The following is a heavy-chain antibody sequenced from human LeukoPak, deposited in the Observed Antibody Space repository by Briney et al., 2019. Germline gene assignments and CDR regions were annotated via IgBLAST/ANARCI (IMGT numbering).Heavy chain of an antibody. CDR1: GGSISSGGYS. Sequence: SQTLSLTCAVSGGSISSGGYSWSWIRQPPGKGLEWIGYIYHSGSTNYNPSLKSRVTISVDTSKNQFSLKLSSVTAADTAVYYCASFYCSGGSCYSALFDYWGQGTLVTVSS. V-gene: IGHV4-30-2*01. CDR3: ASFYCSGGSCYSALFDY. J-gene: IGHJ4*02. D-gene: IGHD2-15*01. CDR2: IYHSGST.